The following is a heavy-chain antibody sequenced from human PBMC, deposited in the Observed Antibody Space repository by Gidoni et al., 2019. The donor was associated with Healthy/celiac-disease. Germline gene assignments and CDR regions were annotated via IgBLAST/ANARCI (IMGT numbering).Heavy chain of an antibody. CDR3: ARGRIVVPAVGYYYYYGMDV. D-gene: IGHD2-2*01. CDR1: GFTFSSSA. Sequence: QVQLVESGGGVVQPGRSLRLSCAASGFTFSSSAMHWVRQAPGKGLEWVAVISYDGSNKYYADSVKGRFTISRDNSKNTLYLQMNSLRAEDTAVYYCARGRIVVPAVGYYYYYGMDVWGQGTTVTVSS. V-gene: IGHV3-30-3*01. J-gene: IGHJ6*02. CDR2: ISYDGSNK.